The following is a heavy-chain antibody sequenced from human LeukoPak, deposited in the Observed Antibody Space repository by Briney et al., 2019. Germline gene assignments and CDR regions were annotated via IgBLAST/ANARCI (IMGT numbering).Heavy chain of an antibody. CDR1: GFTVSNNY. CDR3: AKERSLEIAVAGTIFDY. V-gene: IGHV3-66*01. Sequence: GGSLRLSCAASGFTVSNNYMSWVRQAPGKGLEWVSVLYSGGTTYYADSVKGRFTISRDNSKNMIYLEMSSLKAEDTAVYYCAKERSLEIAVAGTIFDYWGQGTLVTVSS. J-gene: IGHJ4*02. CDR2: LYSGGTT. D-gene: IGHD6-19*01.